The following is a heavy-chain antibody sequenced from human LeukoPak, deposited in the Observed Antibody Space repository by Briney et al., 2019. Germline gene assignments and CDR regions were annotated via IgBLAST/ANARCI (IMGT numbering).Heavy chain of an antibody. CDR3: ARRTTMVRGGYFDY. Sequence: SETLSLTCTVSGGSISSSSYYWGWIRQPPGKGLEWIGSIYYSGSTYYNPSLKSRVTISVDTSKNQFSLKLSSVTAADTAVYYCARRTTMVRGGYFDYWGQGTLVTVSS. CDR2: IYYSGST. D-gene: IGHD3-10*01. CDR1: GGSISSSSYY. J-gene: IGHJ4*02. V-gene: IGHV4-39*01.